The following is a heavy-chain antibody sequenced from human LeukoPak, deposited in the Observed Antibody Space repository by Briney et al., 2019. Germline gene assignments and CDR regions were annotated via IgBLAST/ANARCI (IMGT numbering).Heavy chain of an antibody. CDR2: INHSGST. D-gene: IGHD6-19*01. CDR3: ARIGTIAVAGKPFDL. CDR1: GGSFSGYY. J-gene: IGHJ2*01. Sequence: PSETLSLTCAVYGGSFSGYYWSWIRQPPGKGLEWIGEINHSGSTNYNPSLKSRVTISVDTSKNQFSLKLSSVTAADTAVYYCARIGTIAVAGKPFDLWGRGTLVTVSS. V-gene: IGHV4-34*01.